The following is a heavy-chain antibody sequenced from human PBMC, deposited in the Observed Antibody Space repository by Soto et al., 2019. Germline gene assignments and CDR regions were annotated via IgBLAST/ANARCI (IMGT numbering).Heavy chain of an antibody. D-gene: IGHD3-10*01. CDR3: ARGWFGRDV. J-gene: IGHJ6*03. CDR1: GFTLSGRS. CDR2: IDNAGTDS. Sequence: EVQLVESGGGLVQPVGSLRLSCAASGFTLSGRSMHWVRQAPGKGLVWVSGIDNAGTDSTYADSVKGRFTSSRDNAKNMRYLQMNSLRVEDTAVYYCARGWFGRDVWGTGTTVNVS. V-gene: IGHV3-74*01.